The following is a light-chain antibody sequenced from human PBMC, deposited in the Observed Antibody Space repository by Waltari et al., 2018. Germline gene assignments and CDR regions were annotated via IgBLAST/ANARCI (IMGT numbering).Light chain of an antibody. V-gene: IGKV3-20*01. CDR1: QRLTKNY. CDR2: GAS. J-gene: IGKJ2*01. Sequence: VLTQSPGTLSLSPGERATVSCRASQRLTKNYLAWYQQKPGQAPRLLIYGASSRAAGIPDRFSGSGSGTYFTLTISRLEPEDSAMYYCQQYGSSILYTFGQGTKLEIK. CDR3: QQYGSSILYT.